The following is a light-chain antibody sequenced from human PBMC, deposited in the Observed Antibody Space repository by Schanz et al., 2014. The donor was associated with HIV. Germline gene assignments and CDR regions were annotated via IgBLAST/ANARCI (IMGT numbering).Light chain of an antibody. Sequence: QSALTQPPSASGSPGQSVTISCTGTSSDVGGYNYVSWYQQHPGNAPKLLIFEVAKRPSGVPGRFSGSKSGNTASLTVSGLQAEDEADYYCSSYAGNNNLGVFGTGTKLTVL. CDR2: EVA. CDR3: SSYAGNNNLGV. V-gene: IGLV2-8*01. CDR1: SSDVGGYNY. J-gene: IGLJ1*01.